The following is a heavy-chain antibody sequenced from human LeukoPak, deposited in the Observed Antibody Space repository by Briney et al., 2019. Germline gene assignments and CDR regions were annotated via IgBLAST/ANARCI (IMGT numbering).Heavy chain of an antibody. J-gene: IGHJ4*02. CDR2: INPSGGST. CDR3: AREFQVAAAGPARDDY. D-gene: IGHD6-13*01. CDR1: GYTFTSYY. Sequence: ASVKVSCKASGYTFTSYYMHWVRQAPGQGLEWMGIINPSGGSTSYAQKFQGRVTMTRDMSTSTVYMELSSLRSEDTAVYYCAREFQVAAAGPARDDYWGQGTLVTVSS. V-gene: IGHV1-46*01.